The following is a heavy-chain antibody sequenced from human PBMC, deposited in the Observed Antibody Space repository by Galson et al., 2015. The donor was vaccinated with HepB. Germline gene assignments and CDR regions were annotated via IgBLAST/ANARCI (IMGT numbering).Heavy chain of an antibody. Sequence: LSLTCTVSGGSVSSTSHYWGWFRQSPGEGLVWIGSIYYTGSTYLNPSLKNRAAISVDQSNNQFSLKLCSVTAADTALYFCARHEGIIAATPHFYYMDVWGKGTTVSVSS. CDR2: IYYTGST. CDR1: GGSVSSTSHY. V-gene: IGHV4-39*01. CDR3: ARHEGIIAATPHFYYMDV. D-gene: IGHD2-15*01. J-gene: IGHJ6*03.